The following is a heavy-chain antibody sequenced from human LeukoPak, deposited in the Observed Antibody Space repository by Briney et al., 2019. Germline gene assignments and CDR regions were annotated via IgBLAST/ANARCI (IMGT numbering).Heavy chain of an antibody. Sequence: PSETLSLTCTVSGGSISSYYWSWIRQPPGKGLEWIGYIYYSGSTNYNPSLKNRVTISVDTSKNQFSLKLSSVTAADTAVYYCATAGIRYGMDVWGQGTTVTVSS. D-gene: IGHD1-14*01. CDR1: GGSISSYY. J-gene: IGHJ6*02. CDR2: IYYSGST. CDR3: ATAGIRYGMDV. V-gene: IGHV4-59*08.